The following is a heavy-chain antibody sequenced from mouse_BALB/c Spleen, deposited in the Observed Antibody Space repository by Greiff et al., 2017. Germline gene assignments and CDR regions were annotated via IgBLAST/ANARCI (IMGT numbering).Heavy chain of an antibody. CDR3: ARNIYGSSYYAMDY. J-gene: IGHJ4*01. CDR1: GFSLTSYG. Sequence: QVQLKESGPGLVQPSQSLSITCTVSGFSLTSYGVHWVRQSPGKGLEWLGVIWSGGSTDYNAAFISRLSISKDNSKSQVFFKMNSLQANDTAIYYCARNIYGSSYYAMDYWGQGTSVTVSS. CDR2: IWSGGST. V-gene: IGHV2-2*02. D-gene: IGHD1-1*01.